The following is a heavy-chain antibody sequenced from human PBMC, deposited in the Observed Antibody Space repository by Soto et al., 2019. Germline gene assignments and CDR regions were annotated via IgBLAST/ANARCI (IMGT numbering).Heavy chain of an antibody. V-gene: IGHV1-3*01. CDR3: ARDIQSVGPRANDAFDV. CDR1: GFTFSDNL. Sequence: QVQLVQSGAELKKPGASVNISCTASGFTFSDNLINWVRQVPGQGLEWMGWLNPDTGNTRYSETFQGRVTISRHSTASIAYLELSCLENDDTALYFCARDIQSVGPRANDAFDVWGQGTMITVAS. CDR2: LNPDTGNT. J-gene: IGHJ3*01. D-gene: IGHD5-18*01.